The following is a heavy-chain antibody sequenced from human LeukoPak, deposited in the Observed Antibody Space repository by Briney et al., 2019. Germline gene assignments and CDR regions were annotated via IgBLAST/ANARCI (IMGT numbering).Heavy chain of an antibody. D-gene: IGHD6-19*01. CDR2: ISYDGDNK. V-gene: IGHV3-30*04. J-gene: IGHJ4*02. CDR3: AAAEYSSGWWTYYFDY. Sequence: GRSLRLSCAASGFTFSSYAMHWVRQAPGKGLEWVAVISYDGDNKYYADSVKGRFTISRDNFKNTLYLQMNGLRAEDTAVYYCAAAEYSSGWWTYYFDYWGQGTLVTVSS. CDR1: GFTFSSYA.